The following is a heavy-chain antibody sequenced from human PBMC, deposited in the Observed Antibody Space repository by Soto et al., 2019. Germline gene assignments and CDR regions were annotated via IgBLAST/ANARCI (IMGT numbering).Heavy chain of an antibody. J-gene: IGHJ6*03. CDR3: ARDRAHYDILTGHYYYYYMDV. D-gene: IGHD3-9*01. Sequence: PGGSLRLSCAASGFTVSSNYMSWVRQAPWKGLEWVSVIYSGGSTYYADSVKGRFTISRDNSKNTLYLQMNSLRAEDTAVYYCARDRAHYDILTGHYYYYYMDVWGKGTTVTVSS. V-gene: IGHV3-66*01. CDR1: GFTVSSNY. CDR2: IYSGGST.